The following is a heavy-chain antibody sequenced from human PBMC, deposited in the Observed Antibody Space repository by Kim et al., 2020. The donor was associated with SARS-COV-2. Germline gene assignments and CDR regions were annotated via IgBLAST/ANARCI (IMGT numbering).Heavy chain of an antibody. Sequence: GGSLRLSCEASGFAFYSHGMHWVRQAPGKGLEWVAAISYDGGNKDHADSVKGRFTISRDNSKNTLFLQMNSLRPEDTAVYYCAKEGFSSTWTHDYYCMDVGGKGTTVTLPS. CDR1: GFAFYSHG. J-gene: IGHJ6*04. CDR2: ISYDGGNK. V-gene: IGHV3-30*18. CDR3: AKEGFSSTWTHDYYCMDV. D-gene: IGHD6-13*01.